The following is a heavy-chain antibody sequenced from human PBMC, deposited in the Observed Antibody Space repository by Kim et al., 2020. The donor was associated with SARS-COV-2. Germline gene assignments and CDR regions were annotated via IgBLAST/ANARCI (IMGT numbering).Heavy chain of an antibody. J-gene: IGHJ3*02. CDR3: ATSSIAARGGAFDI. D-gene: IGHD6-6*01. Sequence: ADSVKGRFTISRDNAKNSLYLQMNSLRAEDTAVYYCATSSIAARGGAFDIWGQGTMVTVSS. V-gene: IGHV3-21*01.